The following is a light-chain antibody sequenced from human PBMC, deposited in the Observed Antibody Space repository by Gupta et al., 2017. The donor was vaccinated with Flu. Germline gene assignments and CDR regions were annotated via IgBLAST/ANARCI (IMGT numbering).Light chain of an antibody. Sequence: EIVMTQSPATLSVSPGERATLSCRASQSVSSNLAWYQQRPGRAPRLLIQGASTRATGIPARFSGSGSGTEFTLTISSLQPEDFAVYYCLQDKNWPPTFGQGTKVEIK. CDR3: LQDKNWPPT. V-gene: IGKV3D-15*01. CDR1: QSVSSN. J-gene: IGKJ1*01. CDR2: GAS.